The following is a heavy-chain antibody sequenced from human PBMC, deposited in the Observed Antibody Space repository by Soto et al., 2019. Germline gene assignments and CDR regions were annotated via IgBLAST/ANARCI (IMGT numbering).Heavy chain of an antibody. CDR2: ISSSSSYI. D-gene: IGHD6-13*01. CDR3: AGRAAAHIDAFDN. V-gene: IGHV3-21*01. Sequence: EVQLVESGGGLVKPGGSLRLSCAASGFTFSSYSMNWVRQAPGKGLEWVSSISSSSSYIYYADSVKGRFTITRDNAKNALYLQMNCLRAEDTAVYYCAGRAAAHIDAFDNWGQGKMVTVSS. CDR1: GFTFSSYS. J-gene: IGHJ3*02.